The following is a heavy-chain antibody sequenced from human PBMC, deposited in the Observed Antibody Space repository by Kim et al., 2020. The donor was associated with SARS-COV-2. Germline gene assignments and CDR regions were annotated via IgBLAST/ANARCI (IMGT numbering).Heavy chain of an antibody. Sequence: GGSLRLSCAASGFTFSSYVMSWVRQAPGKGLEWVSAITGSGDYTYYADSVKGRFTISRDNSRDTLYLQMNSLRAEDTAVYYCAKDVSRITMFGVVTRGGMDVWGQGTTVTVSS. CDR3: AKDVSRITMFGVVTRGGMDV. V-gene: IGHV3-23*01. CDR2: ITGSGDYT. D-gene: IGHD3-3*01. CDR1: GFTFSSYV. J-gene: IGHJ6*02.